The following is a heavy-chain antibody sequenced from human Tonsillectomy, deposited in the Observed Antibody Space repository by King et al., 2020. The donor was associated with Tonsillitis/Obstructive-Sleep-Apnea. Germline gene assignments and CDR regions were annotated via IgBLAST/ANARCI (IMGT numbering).Heavy chain of an antibody. CDR3: ARDRDIVVLVAATPLGY. J-gene: IGHJ4*02. CDR1: GYTFTSYY. Sequence: VQLVESGAEVKKPGASVKVSCKASGYTFTSYYMHWVRQAPGQGLEWMGIIYPSGGSTSYARKCQGRVTMTRNTSTSPVYMELSSLRSEDTAVHYCARDRDIVVLVAATPLGYWGQGTLVTVSS. CDR2: IYPSGGST. V-gene: IGHV1-46*01. D-gene: IGHD2-15*01.